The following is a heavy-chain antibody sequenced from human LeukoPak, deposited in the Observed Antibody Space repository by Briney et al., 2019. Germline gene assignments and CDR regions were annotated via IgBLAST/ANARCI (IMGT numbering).Heavy chain of an antibody. CDR2: ISDNGRNI. Sequence: PGGSLRLSCAASGFIFSDYYMGWIRQAPGRGLEWVSYISDNGRNIYYTDSVKGRFTMSRDNAKKSLYLQMNSLRAEDTALYYCATDIRYDILTGRPDYWGQGTLVTVSS. V-gene: IGHV3-11*04. J-gene: IGHJ4*02. D-gene: IGHD3-9*01. CDR3: ATDIRYDILTGRPDY. CDR1: GFIFSDYY.